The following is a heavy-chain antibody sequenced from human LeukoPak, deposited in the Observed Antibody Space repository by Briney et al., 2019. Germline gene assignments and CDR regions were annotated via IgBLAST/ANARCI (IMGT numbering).Heavy chain of an antibody. CDR2: IWSDSADI. CDR3: ARDFFHSDISRPFDY. J-gene: IGHJ4*02. D-gene: IGHD3-3*02. CDR1: GFIFSRYT. Sequence: GGSLRLFCAASGFIFSRYTINWVRQAPGKGLEWVSSIWSDSADIHYADSVKGRFTISRDNAKNSLYLQMNSLRAEDSAVYYCARDFFHSDISRPFDYWGQGTLVTVSS. V-gene: IGHV3-21*01.